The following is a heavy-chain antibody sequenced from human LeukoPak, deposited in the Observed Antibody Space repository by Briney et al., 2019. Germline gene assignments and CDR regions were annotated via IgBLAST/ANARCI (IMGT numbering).Heavy chain of an antibody. D-gene: IGHD2-15*01. CDR2: TYYMSKWYN. Sequence: SQTLSLTCAISGDSVSTNSATWNWIRQSPSRGLEWLGRTYYMSKWYNDYAVSVKSRITINPDTSKNQFSLQLNSVTPEDTAVYYCARDSHTYSAPYYYYYGMDVWGQGTTVTVSS. CDR3: ARDSHTYSAPYYYYYGMDV. CDR1: GDSVSTNSAT. J-gene: IGHJ6*02. V-gene: IGHV6-1*01.